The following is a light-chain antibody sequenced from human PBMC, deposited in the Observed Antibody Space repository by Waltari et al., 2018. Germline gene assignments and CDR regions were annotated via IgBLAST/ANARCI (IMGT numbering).Light chain of an antibody. J-gene: IGLJ1*01. CDR3: SSYTTSSAPGV. CDR1: DSDVGAYDF. CDR2: EVS. Sequence: QSALPQPASVSGSPGQSITISRSGTDSDVGAYDFVSWYQQHPGKAPHLIIYEVSNRPSGISNRFSASKSGNTASLTISGLQAEDEADYYCSSYTTSSAPGVFGTGTRVTVL. V-gene: IGLV2-14*01.